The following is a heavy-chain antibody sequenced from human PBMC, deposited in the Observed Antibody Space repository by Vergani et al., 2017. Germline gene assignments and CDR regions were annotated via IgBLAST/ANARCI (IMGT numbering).Heavy chain of an antibody. D-gene: IGHD3-10*01. CDR2: IYSGGET. V-gene: IGHV3-66*02. J-gene: IGHJ5*02. CDR1: GSTVSGNY. Sequence: ELQLVESGGGLVQPGGSLRLSCAASGSTVSGNYMTWVRQAPGKGLEWVSHIYSGGETYYAESVKGRVTISRDTSKNTLHLQRNNLRVEDTAVYYCARGNYYGSGTYVDPWGQGTLVTVSS. CDR3: ARGNYYGSGTYVDP.